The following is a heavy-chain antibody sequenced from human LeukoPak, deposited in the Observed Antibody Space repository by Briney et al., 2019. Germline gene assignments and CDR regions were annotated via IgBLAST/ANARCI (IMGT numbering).Heavy chain of an antibody. CDR2: ISYDGSNK. Sequence: PGRSLRLSCAASGFTFSNYGMHWVRQAPGKGLEWVAVISYDGSNKYYADSVKGRFTISRDNSKNTLCLQMNSLRAEDTAVYYCARPGIAVAGNFDYWGQGTLVTVSS. V-gene: IGHV3-30*03. J-gene: IGHJ4*02. CDR3: ARPGIAVAGNFDY. CDR1: GFTFSNYG. D-gene: IGHD6-19*01.